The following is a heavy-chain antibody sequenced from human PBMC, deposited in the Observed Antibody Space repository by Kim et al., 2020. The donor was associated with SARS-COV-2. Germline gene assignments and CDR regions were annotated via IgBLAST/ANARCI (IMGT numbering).Heavy chain of an antibody. CDR2: FNSDGSST. CDR1: GFTFSSYW. Sequence: GGSLRLSCAASGFTFSSYWMHWVRQAPGKGLVWVSRFNSDGSSTSYADSVKGRFTISRDNAKNTLYLQMNSLRAEDTAVYYCAIFGIAAAATRDWFDPWGQGTLITVSS. J-gene: IGHJ5*02. D-gene: IGHD6-13*01. CDR3: AIFGIAAAATRDWFDP. V-gene: IGHV3-74*01.